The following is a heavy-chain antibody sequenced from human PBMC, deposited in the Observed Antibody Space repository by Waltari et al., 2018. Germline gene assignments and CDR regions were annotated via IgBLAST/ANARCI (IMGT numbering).Heavy chain of an antibody. J-gene: IGHJ4*02. CDR2: NKNDGRT. CDR1: GFAVTTNH. CDR3: ARDVGGDGYSLFDF. V-gene: IGHV3-66*02. Sequence: EVQVVESGGDLVQPGGSLRLSCAVSGFAVTTNHMNWVRQGPGKGLECVAVNKNDGRTTYTDSVKGRITISRDNSRNTVYLQMNSLRTEDTGVYYCARDVGGDGYSLFDFWGQGTLVTVSS. D-gene: IGHD2-21*01.